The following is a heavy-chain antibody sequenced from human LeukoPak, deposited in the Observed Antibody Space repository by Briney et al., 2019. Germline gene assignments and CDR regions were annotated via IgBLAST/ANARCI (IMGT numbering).Heavy chain of an antibody. Sequence: PSETLSLTCTVSGGSISSHYWSWIRQPPGKGLEWIGYIYYSGSTNYNPSLKSRVTISVDTSKNQFSLKLSSVTAADTAVYYCARDRPDYYYYYMDVWGKGTTVTVSS. CDR2: IYYSGST. J-gene: IGHJ6*03. V-gene: IGHV4-59*11. CDR1: GGSISSHY. CDR3: ARDRPDYYYYYMDV.